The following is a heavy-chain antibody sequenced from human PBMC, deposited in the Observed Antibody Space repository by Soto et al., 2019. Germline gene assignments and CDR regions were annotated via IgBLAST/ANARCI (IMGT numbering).Heavy chain of an antibody. D-gene: IGHD3-10*01. CDR1: GFTFTSYA. CDR3: AKDRGRLVRGVILDF. Sequence: DVQLLESGGGLVQPGGSLRLSCAASGFTFTSYAMTWVRQAPGKGLEWVSTVSADGTTTYYADSVKGRFTISRDNSKNTVSLQMNSLRVEDTAVYYCAKDRGRLVRGVILDFWGQGALVTVSS. V-gene: IGHV3-23*01. CDR2: VSADGTTT. J-gene: IGHJ4*02.